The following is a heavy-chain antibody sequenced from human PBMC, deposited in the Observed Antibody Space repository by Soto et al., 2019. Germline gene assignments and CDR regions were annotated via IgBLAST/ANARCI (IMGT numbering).Heavy chain of an antibody. CDR2: ISNNSSHE. V-gene: IGHV3-30*03. J-gene: IGHJ4*02. CDR3: VPNFDY. CDR1: GFIFSDYG. Sequence: QVEVVQSGGGVVQPGKSVRLSCTASGFIFSDYGVHWARQAPGKGLQWVAFISNNSSHEYYADSVKGRFTISRDNSQNTVYLHLKSLRPEETAVYYCVPNFDYWGQGTRVNVSP.